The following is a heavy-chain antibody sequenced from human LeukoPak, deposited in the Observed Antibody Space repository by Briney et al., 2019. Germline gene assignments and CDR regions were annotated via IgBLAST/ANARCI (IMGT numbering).Heavy chain of an antibody. J-gene: IGHJ5*02. D-gene: IGHD6-13*01. V-gene: IGHV1-2*02. CDR2: INPNSGGT. CDR1: GYTFTGYY. Sequence: ASVKVSCKASGYTFTGYYMHWVRQAPGQGLEWMGWINPNSGGTNYAQKFQGRVTMTRDTSISTAYMELSRLRSDDTAVYYCASLAAADPYNWFDPWGQGTLVTVSS. CDR3: ASLAAADPYNWFDP.